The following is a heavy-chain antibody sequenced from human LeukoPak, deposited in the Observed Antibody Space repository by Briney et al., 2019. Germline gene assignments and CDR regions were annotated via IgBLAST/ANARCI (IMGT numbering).Heavy chain of an antibody. D-gene: IGHD3-16*01. J-gene: IGHJ4*02. CDR1: GYSFPIYW. V-gene: IGHV5-51*01. CDR3: ARPGQLGEYTPYYFDY. Sequence: GESLKISCKGSGYSFPIYWLGWVRQMPGKGLEWMGIIYPGDSDTRYSPSFQGQVTFSADKSIRTAYLQWSSLKASDTAMYYCARPGQLGEYTPYYFDYWGQGVLVTVSS. CDR2: IYPGDSDT.